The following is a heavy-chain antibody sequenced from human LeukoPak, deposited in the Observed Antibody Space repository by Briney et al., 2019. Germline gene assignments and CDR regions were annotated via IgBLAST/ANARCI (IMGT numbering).Heavy chain of an antibody. CDR1: GGSISSGDYY. CDR2: IYYSGST. J-gene: IGHJ4*02. Sequence: PPQTLSLTCTVSGGSISSGDYYWSWIRQPPGKGLEWIGYIYYSGSTYYNPSLKSRVTISADTSKNQFSLKLSSVTAADTAVYYCARDRDMYYFDYWGQGTLVTVSS. CDR3: ARDRDMYYFDY. V-gene: IGHV4-30-4*01.